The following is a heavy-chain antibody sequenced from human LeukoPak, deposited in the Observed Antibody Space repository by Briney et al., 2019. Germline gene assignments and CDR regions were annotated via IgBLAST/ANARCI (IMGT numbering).Heavy chain of an antibody. CDR2: IGSSSPYI. V-gene: IGHV3-21*01. CDR3: ARDADILTAYSFDY. J-gene: IGHJ4*02. CDR1: GFTFSSYS. Sequence: GGSLRLSCAASGFTFSSYSMNWVRQAPGKGLEWVSSIGSSSPYIYYADSLKGRFIISRDNSKNSLFLQMNSLRAEDTAVYYCARDADILTAYSFDYWGQGTLDTVSS. D-gene: IGHD3-9*01.